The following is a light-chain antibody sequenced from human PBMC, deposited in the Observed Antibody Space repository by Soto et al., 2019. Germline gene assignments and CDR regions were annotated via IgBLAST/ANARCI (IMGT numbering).Light chain of an antibody. CDR2: STN. V-gene: IGLV8-61*01. CDR1: SGSVSTSNY. CDR3: VVYVNSGVV. J-gene: IGLJ2*01. Sequence: QAVVTQEPSFSVSPGGTVTLTCGLSSGSVSTSNYPSWYQQTPGQAPRTLIYSTNIRSSGVPDRFSGSILGNKAALTITGAQADDESDYYCVVYVNSGVVFGGGTKLTVL.